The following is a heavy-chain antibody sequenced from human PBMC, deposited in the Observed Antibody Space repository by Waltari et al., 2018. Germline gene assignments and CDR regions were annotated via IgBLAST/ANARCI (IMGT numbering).Heavy chain of an antibody. Sequence: QVQLVQSGAEVKKPGASVKVSCKASGYTFTGYYMEWLRQAPGQGLEWMGRINPNSGVTNYAQKFQGRVTMTSDTSISTAYMELSRLRSDDTAMYYCARVQIAIPGNYFESWGQGSLVTVSS. CDR1: GYTFTGYY. CDR3: ARVQIAIPGNYFES. D-gene: IGHD6-13*01. J-gene: IGHJ4*02. V-gene: IGHV1-2*06. CDR2: INPNSGVT.